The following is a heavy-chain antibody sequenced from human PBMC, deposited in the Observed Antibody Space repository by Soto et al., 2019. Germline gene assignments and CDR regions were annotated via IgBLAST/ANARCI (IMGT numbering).Heavy chain of an antibody. CDR2: IYYSGST. J-gene: IGHJ6*02. D-gene: IGHD2-2*01. CDR1: GGSFSGYY. CDR3: ARLHGYCISTSCSGYYAMDV. V-gene: IGHV4-39*01. Sequence: SETLSLTCAVYGGSFSGYYWGWIRQPPGKGLEWIGSIYYSGSTYYNPSLKSRVTVSVDTSKNQFSLKLSSVTAADTAVYYCARLHGYCISTSCSGYYAMDVWGQGTTVTVSS.